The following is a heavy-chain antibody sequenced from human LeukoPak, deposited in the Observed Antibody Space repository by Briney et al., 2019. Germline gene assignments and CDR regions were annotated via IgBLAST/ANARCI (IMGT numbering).Heavy chain of an antibody. D-gene: IGHD3-3*01. Sequence: SETLSLTCAVYGGSFSGYYWSWIRQPPGKGLEWIGEINHSGSTNYNPPLKSRVTISVDTSKNQFSLKLSSVTAADTAVYYCASVARFLDWGQGTLVTVSS. CDR2: INHSGST. V-gene: IGHV4-34*01. CDR3: ASVARFLD. J-gene: IGHJ4*02. CDR1: GGSFSGYY.